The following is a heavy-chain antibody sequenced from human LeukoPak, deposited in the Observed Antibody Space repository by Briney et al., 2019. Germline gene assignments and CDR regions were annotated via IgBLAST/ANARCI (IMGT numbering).Heavy chain of an antibody. CDR1: GFTFSSYS. Sequence: GGSLRLSCAASGFTFSSYSMNWVRQAPGKGLEWVSSISSSSSYIYYADSVKGRFTISRDNAKNSLYLQMNSLRAEDTAVHYRASMTIAAADPFDYWGQGTLVTASS. J-gene: IGHJ4*02. D-gene: IGHD6-13*01. V-gene: IGHV3-21*01. CDR2: ISSSSSYI. CDR3: ASMTIAAADPFDY.